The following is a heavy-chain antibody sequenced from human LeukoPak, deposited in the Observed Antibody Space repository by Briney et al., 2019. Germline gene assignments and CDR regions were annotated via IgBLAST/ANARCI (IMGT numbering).Heavy chain of an antibody. Sequence: GSGGYTYYADSVKGRFTISRDNPRNTLYLQMHSLRAEDTAVYYCAKDPMSSGYYENWFDSWGQGTLVTVSS. CDR2: GSGGYT. J-gene: IGHJ5*01. CDR3: AKDPMSSGYYENWFDS. V-gene: IGHV3-23*01. D-gene: IGHD3-22*01.